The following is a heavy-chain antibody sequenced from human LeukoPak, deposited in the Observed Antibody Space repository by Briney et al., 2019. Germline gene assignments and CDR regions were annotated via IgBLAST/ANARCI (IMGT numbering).Heavy chain of an antibody. Sequence: GASVKVSCKASGYTFTSYGISWVRQAPGQGLEWMGWINPNSGGTNYAQKFQGRVTMTRDTSISTAYMELSRLKSDDTAVYYCARDRGYSDYDHTGDFDDWGQGTLVTVSS. D-gene: IGHD5-12*01. J-gene: IGHJ4*02. V-gene: IGHV1-2*02. CDR1: GYTFTSYG. CDR2: INPNSGGT. CDR3: ARDRGYSDYDHTGDFDD.